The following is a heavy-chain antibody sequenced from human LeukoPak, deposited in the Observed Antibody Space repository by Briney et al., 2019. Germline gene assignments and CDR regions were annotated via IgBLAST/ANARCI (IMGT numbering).Heavy chain of an antibody. J-gene: IGHJ6*02. Sequence: GGSLRLSCVASGLTFSSYAMSWVRQAPGKGLEWISYISNSDTTIDYADSVKGRFTISRDNAKNSLYLQMNSLRVEDTAVYYCARGLVGYYAMDVWGQGTTVTVSS. V-gene: IGHV3-48*03. CDR2: ISNSDTTI. CDR1: GLTFSSYA. D-gene: IGHD3-10*01. CDR3: ARGLVGYYAMDV.